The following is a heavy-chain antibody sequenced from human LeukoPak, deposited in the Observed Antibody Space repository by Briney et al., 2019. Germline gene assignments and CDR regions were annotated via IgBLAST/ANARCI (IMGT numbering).Heavy chain of an antibody. CDR3: ARGGTGATRDDTFDI. D-gene: IGHD1-7*01. J-gene: IGHJ3*02. Sequence: GGFLRLSCADSGFTFSSYSMNWVRQAPGEGLEWVSSISSGSSHIFYADSVKGRFTISRENARNSLYLQMNSLRAEDTAVYYCARGGTGATRDDTFDIWGQGTMVTVSS. CDR2: ISSGSSHI. V-gene: IGHV3-21*01. CDR1: GFTFSSYS.